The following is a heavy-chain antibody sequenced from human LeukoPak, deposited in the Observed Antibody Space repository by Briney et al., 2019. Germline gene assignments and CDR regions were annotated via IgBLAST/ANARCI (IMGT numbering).Heavy chain of an antibody. CDR1: GGSISSSSYY. D-gene: IGHD6-13*01. CDR3: ARVSSWYFYYYYYMDV. Sequence: PSETLSLTCTVSGGSISSSSYYWGWLRQPPGKGLEGIGSIYYSGSTYYNPSLKSRVTISVDTSKNQFSLKLSSVTAADTAVYYCARVSSWYFYYYYYMDVWGKGTTVTVSS. V-gene: IGHV4-39*07. CDR2: IYYSGST. J-gene: IGHJ6*03.